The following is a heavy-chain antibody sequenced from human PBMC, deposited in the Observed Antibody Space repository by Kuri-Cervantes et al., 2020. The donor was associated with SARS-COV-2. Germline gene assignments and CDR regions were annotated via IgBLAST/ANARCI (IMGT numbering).Heavy chain of an antibody. CDR1: GYTFTGYY. CDR3: TSHHYDSNVSPVFDV. CDR2: INRNSGGT. J-gene: IGHJ3*01. Sequence: GSVQDSCKASGYTFTGYYMHWVRQAPGQGLEWMGWINRNSGGTNYAQKFQGRVTMTWDTSITTAYMELSRLRSDDTAMYYCTSHHYDSNVSPVFDVWGQGTMVTVSS. V-gene: IGHV1-2*02. D-gene: IGHD3-22*01.